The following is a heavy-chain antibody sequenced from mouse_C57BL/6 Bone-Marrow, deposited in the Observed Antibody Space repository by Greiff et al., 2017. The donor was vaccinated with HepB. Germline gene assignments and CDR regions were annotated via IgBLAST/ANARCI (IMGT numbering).Heavy chain of an antibody. Sequence: EVKLQESGGGLVQPGESLKLSCESNEYEFPSQDMSWVRQTPEKRLELVAAINSEGGSTYYPDTIERRFIIARDNTKKTLYLQMSSLRSEDTALYCWPRWFAYWGQGTLVTVSA. CDR2: INSEGGST. J-gene: IGHJ3*01. D-gene: IGHD6-1*01. CDR3: PRWFAY. CDR1: EYEFPSQD. V-gene: IGHV5-2*01.